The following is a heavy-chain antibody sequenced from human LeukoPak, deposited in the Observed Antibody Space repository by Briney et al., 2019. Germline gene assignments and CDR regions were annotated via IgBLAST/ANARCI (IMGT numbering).Heavy chain of an antibody. Sequence: ASETLSLTCTVSGGSISSYYWSWIRQPPGKGLEWFEYIYYSGSNNYNHSLKSRVTISVDTAKNQFSLKLSSVTAADTAVYYCARGRVARPFDDWGQGTLVTVSS. CDR1: GGSISSYY. CDR3: ARGRVARPFDD. D-gene: IGHD1-26*01. J-gene: IGHJ5*02. V-gene: IGHV4-59*08. CDR2: IYYSGSN.